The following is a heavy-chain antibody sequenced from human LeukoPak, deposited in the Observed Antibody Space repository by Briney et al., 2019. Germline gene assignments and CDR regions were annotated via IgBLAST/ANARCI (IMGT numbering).Heavy chain of an antibody. V-gene: IGHV4-39*01. CDR1: GGSISSSGCY. CDR3: ARNGAADGYSDYYGMDV. Sequence: SETLSLTCTVSGGSISSSGCYWGWIRQPPGEGLEWIGSISHRGSTYYKPSLTSRVTMSIDTSKNQFSLKLTSVTAADTAVYYCARNGAADGYSDYYGMDVWGQGTTVTVSS. CDR2: ISHRGST. D-gene: IGHD6-13*01. J-gene: IGHJ6*02.